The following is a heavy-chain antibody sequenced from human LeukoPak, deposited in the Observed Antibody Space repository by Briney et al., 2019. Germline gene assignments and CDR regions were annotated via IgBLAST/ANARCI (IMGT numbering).Heavy chain of an antibody. V-gene: IGHV1-8*03. D-gene: IGHD6-13*01. CDR3: ARGGSSSWPTYYYYMDV. J-gene: IGHJ6*03. CDR1: GGTFSSYD. Sequence: ASVKVSCKASGGTFSSYDINWVRQATGQGLEWMGWMNPNSGNTGYAQKFQGRVTITRNTSISTAYMELSSLRSEDTAVYYCARGGSSSWPTYYYYMDVWGKGTTVTVSS. CDR2: MNPNSGNT.